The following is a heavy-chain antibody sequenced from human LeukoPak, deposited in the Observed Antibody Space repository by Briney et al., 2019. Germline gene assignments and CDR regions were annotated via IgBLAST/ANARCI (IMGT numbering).Heavy chain of an antibody. D-gene: IGHD3-22*01. Sequence: GESLKISCKGSGYSFTSYWIGWVRQMPGKGLEWMGIIYPGDSDTRYSPSFQGQVTISADRSISTAYLQWSSLKASDTAMYYCARFGYDSSGYYYGFDYWGQGTLVTVSS. J-gene: IGHJ4*02. CDR3: ARFGYDSSGYYYGFDY. CDR1: GYSFTSYW. V-gene: IGHV5-51*01. CDR2: IYPGDSDT.